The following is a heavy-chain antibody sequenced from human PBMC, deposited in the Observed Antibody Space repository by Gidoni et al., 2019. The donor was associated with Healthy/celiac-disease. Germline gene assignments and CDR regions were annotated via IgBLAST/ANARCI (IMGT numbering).Heavy chain of an antibody. V-gene: IGHV3-9*01. Sequence: DVQLVESGGGLVQPGRSLRLSCTASGFTFDDYAMHWVRQAPGKGLEWVSGISWNSGSIGYADSVKGRFTISRDNAKNSLYLQMNSLRAEDTALYYCAKDIGGNYYGMDVWGQGTTVTVSS. J-gene: IGHJ6*02. D-gene: IGHD1-26*01. CDR2: ISWNSGSI. CDR1: GFTFDDYA. CDR3: AKDIGGNYYGMDV.